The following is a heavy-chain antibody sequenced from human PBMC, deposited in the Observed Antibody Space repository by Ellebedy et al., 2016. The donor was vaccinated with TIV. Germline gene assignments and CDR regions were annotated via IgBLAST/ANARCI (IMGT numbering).Heavy chain of an antibody. D-gene: IGHD4/OR15-4a*01. Sequence: ASVKVSCKASGYTFTAYYIHWVRQAPGQGLEWMGWINPDSGGTNFAQKFQGRVTMTRDTSVNTAYMELSRLQSDDTALYYCARVLRATSGMDVWGQGTTVTVS. CDR2: INPDSGGT. CDR1: GYTFTAYY. CDR3: ARVLRATSGMDV. V-gene: IGHV1-2*02. J-gene: IGHJ6*02.